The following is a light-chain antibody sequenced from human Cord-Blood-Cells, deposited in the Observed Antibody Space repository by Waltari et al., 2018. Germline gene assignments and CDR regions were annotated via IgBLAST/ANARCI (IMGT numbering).Light chain of an antibody. J-gene: IGLJ2*01. Sequence: QSALTQPPSASGSPGQSVTISCTRTSSDVGGYNYVSWYQQHPGKAPKLMIYEVSKRPSGAPDRFSGSKSGNTASLTVSGLQAEDEADYYCSSYAGSNNVVFGGGTKLTVL. CDR2: EVS. V-gene: IGLV2-8*01. CDR3: SSYAGSNNVV. CDR1: SSDVGGYNY.